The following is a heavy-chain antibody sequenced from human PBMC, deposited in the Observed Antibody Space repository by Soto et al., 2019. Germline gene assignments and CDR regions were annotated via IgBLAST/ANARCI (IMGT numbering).Heavy chain of an antibody. Sequence: QVQLQESGPGLVKPSETLSLTCTVSGGSISSYYWSWIRQPPGKGLEWIGYIYYSGSTNYNPSLKSGVTISVDTSKNQFSRKLGSVTAADTAVYYCAREGGRIAAAPGGMDVWGQGTTVTVSS. V-gene: IGHV4-59*01. J-gene: IGHJ6*02. CDR2: IYYSGST. CDR3: AREGGRIAAAPGGMDV. D-gene: IGHD6-13*01. CDR1: GGSISSYY.